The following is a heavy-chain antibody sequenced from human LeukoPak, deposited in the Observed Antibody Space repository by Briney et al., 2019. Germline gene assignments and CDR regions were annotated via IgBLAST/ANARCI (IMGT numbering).Heavy chain of an antibody. D-gene: IGHD2-8*01. CDR3: ARGTDRMGYFFDY. J-gene: IGHJ4*02. CDR1: RGSISNYY. Sequence: SETLSLTCTVSRGSISNYYWSWIRQPPGKGLEWIGYIYYTGNTNYNPSLKSRVTTSVDTSKNQFSLKLSSVTAADTAVYYCARGTDRMGYFFDYWGQGTLVTVSS. CDR2: IYYTGNT. V-gene: IGHV4-59*01.